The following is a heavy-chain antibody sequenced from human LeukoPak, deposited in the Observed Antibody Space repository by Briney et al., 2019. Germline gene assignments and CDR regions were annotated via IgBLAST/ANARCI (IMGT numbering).Heavy chain of an antibody. CDR1: GFTVSSNY. Sequence: PGGSLRLSCAASGFTVSSNYMSWVRQAPGKGLEWVSVIYSGGSTYYADSVKGRFTISRDNSKNTLYLQMNSLRAEDTAVYCCARQRTVAGFDYWGQGTLVTVSS. J-gene: IGHJ4*02. V-gene: IGHV3-53*01. D-gene: IGHD6-19*01. CDR3: ARQRTVAGFDY. CDR2: IYSGGST.